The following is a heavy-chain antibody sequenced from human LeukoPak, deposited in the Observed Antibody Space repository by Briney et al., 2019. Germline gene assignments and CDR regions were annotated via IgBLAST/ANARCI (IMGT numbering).Heavy chain of an antibody. CDR2: ISPNSGGT. Sequence: ASVKVSCKASGYTFSDYYLHWVRLAPGQGLEWMGRISPNSGGTDYAQKFQGKATMTRDASISTVYMDLNRLGSDDTAIYYCARQLETTSWFDYWGQGTLVIVSS. CDR1: GYTFSDYY. J-gene: IGHJ4*02. CDR3: ARQLETTSWFDY. V-gene: IGHV1-2*06. D-gene: IGHD2-2*01.